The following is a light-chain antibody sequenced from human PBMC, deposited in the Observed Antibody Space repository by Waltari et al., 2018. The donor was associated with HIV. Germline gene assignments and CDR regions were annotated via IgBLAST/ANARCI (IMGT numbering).Light chain of an antibody. CDR1: SSDVGGYNF. CDR2: EVS. CDR3: SSYTSSSTVV. Sequence: QSALTQPASVSGSPGQSITISCTGTSSDVGGYNFVSWYQQHPGKAPNLMIYEVSNRPSGVSKRFSGSKSGNTASLTISGLQAEDEADYSCSSYTSSSTVVFGGGTKLTVL. V-gene: IGLV2-14*01. J-gene: IGLJ2*01.